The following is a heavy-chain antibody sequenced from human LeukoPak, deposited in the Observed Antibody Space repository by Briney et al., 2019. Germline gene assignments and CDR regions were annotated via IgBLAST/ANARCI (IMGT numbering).Heavy chain of an antibody. J-gene: IGHJ4*02. CDR1: GFTFDDYA. D-gene: IGHD3-22*01. CDR3: AKDFLSSYYYDSSGYYG. V-gene: IGHV3-43*02. Sequence: GGSLRLSCAASGFTFDDYAMRWVRQAPGKGLEWVSLISGDGGSTYYADSVKGRFTISRDNSKNSLYLQMNSLRTEDTALYYCAKDFLSSYYYDSSGYYGWGQGTLVTVSS. CDR2: ISGDGGST.